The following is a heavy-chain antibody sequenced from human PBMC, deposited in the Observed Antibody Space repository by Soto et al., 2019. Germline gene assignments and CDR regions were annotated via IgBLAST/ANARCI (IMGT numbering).Heavy chain of an antibody. CDR3: ASQPRGQLRLDY. V-gene: IGHV3-30*09. D-gene: IGHD1-26*01. CDR1: GFTFSLDA. Sequence: QVQLVESGGGVVQPGSSLRLSCAASGFTFSLDAIHWVRQAPGQGLEWVAVVSSDGSNKYYADSVKGRLAISRDNSKNTLYLQMSTLKPHDTAVYYCASQPRGQLRLDYWGQGHLVTVSS. CDR2: VSSDGSNK. J-gene: IGHJ4*02.